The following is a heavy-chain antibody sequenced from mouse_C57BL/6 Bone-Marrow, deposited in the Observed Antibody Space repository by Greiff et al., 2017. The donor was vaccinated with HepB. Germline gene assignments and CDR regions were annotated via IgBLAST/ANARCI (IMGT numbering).Heavy chain of an antibody. J-gene: IGHJ4*01. CDR3: AIPLITTVEGDY. D-gene: IGHD1-1*01. Sequence: EVMLVESGGDLVKPGGSLKLSCAASGFTFSSYGMSWVRQTPDKRLEWVATISSGGSYTYYPDSVKGRFTISRDNAKNTLYLQMSSLKSEDTPMYYCAIPLITTVEGDYWGQGTSVTVSS. CDR2: ISSGGSYT. V-gene: IGHV5-6*02. CDR1: GFTFSSYG.